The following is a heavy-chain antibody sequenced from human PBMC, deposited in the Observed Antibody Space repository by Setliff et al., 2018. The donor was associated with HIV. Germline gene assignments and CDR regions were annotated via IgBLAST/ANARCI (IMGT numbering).Heavy chain of an antibody. J-gene: IGHJ6*03. CDR3: ARSDLDNGSGYFDYYSYYMDV. V-gene: IGHV4-61*09. CDR2: IYTSGST. D-gene: IGHD3-22*01. Sequence: KPSETLSLTCTVSGGSISSGSYYWTWIRQPAGKGLEWIGQIYTSGSTNYNPSLKSRVIISVDTSKNQFSLKLRSVTAADTAIYYCARSDLDNGSGYFDYYSYYMDVWGRGTTVTVSS. CDR1: GGSISSGSYY.